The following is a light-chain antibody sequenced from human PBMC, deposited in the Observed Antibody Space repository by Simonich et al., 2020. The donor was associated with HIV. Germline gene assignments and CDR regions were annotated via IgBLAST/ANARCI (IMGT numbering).Light chain of an antibody. Sequence: EIVLTQSPATLSLSPGERATPSCRASPSVSSYLAWYQQKPGQAPRLLIYDASKRATGTTATFSGSGSGTDFTLTISSLEPEDFAVYYCQQRSNWPLFGQGTKLEIK. CDR1: PSVSSY. J-gene: IGKJ2*01. V-gene: IGKV3-11*01. CDR3: QQRSNWPL. CDR2: DAS.